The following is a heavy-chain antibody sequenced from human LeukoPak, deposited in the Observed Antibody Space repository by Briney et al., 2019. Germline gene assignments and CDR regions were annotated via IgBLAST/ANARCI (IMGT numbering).Heavy chain of an antibody. Sequence: GGSLRLSCTASGFAFGDYGMTWVRQAPGKGLEWVSFIRSMAHGGTTEYAASVKGRFTISRDDSKGIAYLQMSSLKTGDIAVYYCARGAMVRGANYYFDYWGQGALVTVSS. CDR3: ARGAMVRGANYYFDY. CDR2: IRSMAHGGTT. CDR1: GFAFGDYG. D-gene: IGHD3-10*01. V-gene: IGHV3-49*04. J-gene: IGHJ4*02.